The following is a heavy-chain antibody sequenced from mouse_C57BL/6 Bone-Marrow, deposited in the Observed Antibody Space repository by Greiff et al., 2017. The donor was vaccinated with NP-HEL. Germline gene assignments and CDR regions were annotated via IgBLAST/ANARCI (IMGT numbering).Heavy chain of an antibody. D-gene: IGHD1-1*01. CDR1: GYTFTDYD. V-gene: IGHV1-75*01. Sequence: VQLLQSGPGLVKPGASVKLSCKASGYTFTDYDINWVKQRPGQGLEWIGWIFRGSGSTYYNEKLKGQATLTVDKSSSTDYMLLSSLTSEDSAFYFCAREYYGSSLDYWGQGTTLTVSS. CDR3: AREYYGSSLDY. J-gene: IGHJ2*01. CDR2: IFRGSGST.